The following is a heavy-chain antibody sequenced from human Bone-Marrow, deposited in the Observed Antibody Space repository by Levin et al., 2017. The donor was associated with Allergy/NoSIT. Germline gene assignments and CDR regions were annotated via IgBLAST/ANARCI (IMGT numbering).Heavy chain of an antibody. CDR1: GFTFSSYS. V-gene: IGHV3-21*01. CDR3: ARDHLQGVGGYDYYYYGMDV. Sequence: PGGSLRLSCAASGFTFSSYSMNWVRQAPGKGLEWVSSISSSSSYIYYADSVKGRFTISRDNAKNSLYLQMNSLRAEDTAVYYCARDHLQGVGGYDYYYYGMDVWGQGTTVTVSS. J-gene: IGHJ6*02. CDR2: ISSSSSYI. D-gene: IGHD5-12*01.